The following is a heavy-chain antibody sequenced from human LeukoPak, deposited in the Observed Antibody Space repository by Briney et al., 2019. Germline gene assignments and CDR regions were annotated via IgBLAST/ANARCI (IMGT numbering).Heavy chain of an antibody. J-gene: IGHJ4*02. CDR3: SRGDPDY. CDR2: INYHGNEN. CDR1: GFTFSDYW. D-gene: IGHD2-21*02. Sequence: PGGSLRLSCAASGFTFSDYWMQWVRQAPGKGLEWVANINYHGNENYLVDSVKGRFTISRDNAKNSLFLQMNSLRAEDTVVYYCSRGDPDYWGQGTLVAVSS. V-gene: IGHV3-7*01.